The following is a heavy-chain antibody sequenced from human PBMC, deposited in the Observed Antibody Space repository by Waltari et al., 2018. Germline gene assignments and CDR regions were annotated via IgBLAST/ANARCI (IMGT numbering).Heavy chain of an antibody. V-gene: IGHV1-69*13. J-gene: IGHJ3*02. CDR3: AREYYDSSGYPYDAFDI. Sequence: QVQLVQSGAEVKKPGSSVKVSCKASGGTFSSYAISWVRQAPGQGLEWMGGIIPIFGTANDAQKFQGRVTITADESMSTAYMELSSLRSEDTAVYYCAREYYDSSGYPYDAFDIWGQGTMVTVSS. CDR2: IIPIFGTA. D-gene: IGHD3-22*01. CDR1: GGTFSSYA.